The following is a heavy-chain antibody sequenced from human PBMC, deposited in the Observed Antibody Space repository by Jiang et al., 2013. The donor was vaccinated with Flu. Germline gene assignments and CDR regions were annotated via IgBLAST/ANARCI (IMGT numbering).Heavy chain of an antibody. CDR1: GYSLTGLS. Sequence: SGAEVKKPGASVRVSCQALGYSLTGLSIHWVRQTPGKGLEWMGGFDPEDEKVLYARKFRGRFSMTEDSSRGTAYMELRGLTSEDSAVYYCVTGQAQTVSLYFDYWGQGALVTVSS. V-gene: IGHV1-24*01. J-gene: IGHJ4*02. D-gene: IGHD3-22*01. CDR3: VTGQAQTVSLYFDY. CDR2: FDPEDEKV.